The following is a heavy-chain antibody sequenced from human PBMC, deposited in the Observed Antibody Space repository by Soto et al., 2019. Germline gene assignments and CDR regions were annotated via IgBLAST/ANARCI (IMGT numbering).Heavy chain of an antibody. CDR2: ISGSGGST. CDR1: GLTLRTYA. CDR3: AKDLNGVCYDY. D-gene: IGHD2-8*01. V-gene: IGHV3-23*01. J-gene: IGHJ4*02. Sequence: GSLRLSCAASGLTLRTYAMSWVRQAPGKGLEWVSAISGSGGSTYYSDSVKGRFTISRDNSKNTLYLQMNSLRAEDTAVYYCAKDLNGVCYDYWGQGTLVTVSS.